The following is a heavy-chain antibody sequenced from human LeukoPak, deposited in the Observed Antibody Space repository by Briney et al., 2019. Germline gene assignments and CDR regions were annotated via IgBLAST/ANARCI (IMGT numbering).Heavy chain of an antibody. V-gene: IGHV3-53*01. D-gene: IGHD3-10*01. Sequence: GGSLRLSCAASGFTVSSNYMSWVRQAPGKGLEWVSVIYSGGSTYYADSVKGRFTISRDNSKNTLYLQMNSLRAEDTAVYYCARFYGSGVNNWFDPWGQGTLVTVSS. CDR1: GFTVSSNY. CDR3: ARFYGSGVNNWFDP. CDR2: IYSGGST. J-gene: IGHJ5*02.